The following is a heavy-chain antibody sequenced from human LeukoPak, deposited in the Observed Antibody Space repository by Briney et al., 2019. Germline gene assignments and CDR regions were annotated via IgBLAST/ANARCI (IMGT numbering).Heavy chain of an antibody. Sequence: GESLKISCKGSGYSFTSYWIGWVRQMPGKGLEWMGIIYPGDSDTRYSPSFQGQVTISADKSISTAYLQWSSLKASDTAMYYCARRGSGSYDRGPFDYWGQGTLVTVSS. D-gene: IGHD3-10*01. CDR2: IYPGDSDT. J-gene: IGHJ4*02. CDR1: GYSFTSYW. V-gene: IGHV5-51*01. CDR3: ARRGSGSYDRGPFDY.